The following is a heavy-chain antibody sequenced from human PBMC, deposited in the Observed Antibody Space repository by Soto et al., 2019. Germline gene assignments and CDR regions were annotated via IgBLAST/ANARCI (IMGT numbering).Heavy chain of an antibody. CDR2: IIPIFGTA. D-gene: IGHD3-10*01. CDR1: GDSFLSYA. Sequence: SVKVSCKASGDSFLSYAISWVRQAPGQGLEWMGGIIPIFGTANYAQKFQGRVTITADDSTSTAYMELSSLRSEDTAVYFCAGRFFHMDVWGQGTTVTVSS. CDR3: AGRFFHMDV. J-gene: IGHJ6*02. V-gene: IGHV1-69*13.